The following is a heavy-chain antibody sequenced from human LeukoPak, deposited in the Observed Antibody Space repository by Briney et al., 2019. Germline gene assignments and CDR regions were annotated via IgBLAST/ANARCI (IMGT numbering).Heavy chain of an antibody. J-gene: IGHJ3*02. CDR3: ARGVRHCASTTCFAGAGDI. Sequence: KPSETLSLTCTVSGVSISSYYWTWLRQPPGKGLEWLGQMYYSGSIEYNPSLKSRVTVSTDTSKNQFSLKLRSVTAADTATYYCARGVRHCASTTCFAGAGDIWGQGKMVTVSS. CDR2: MYYSGSI. V-gene: IGHV4-59*01. CDR1: GVSISSYY. D-gene: IGHD2-2*01.